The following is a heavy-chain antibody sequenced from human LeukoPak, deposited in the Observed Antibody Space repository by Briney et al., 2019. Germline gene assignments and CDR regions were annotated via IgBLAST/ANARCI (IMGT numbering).Heavy chain of an antibody. CDR2: IYYSGST. CDR3: ARMYYYYYMDV. CDR1: GGSISSGSYY. J-gene: IGHJ6*03. Sequence: SETLSLTCTVSGGSISSGSYYWGWIRQPPGKGLEWIGSIYYSGSTYYNPSLKSRVTISVDTSKNQFSLKLSSVTAADTAVYYCARMYYYYYMDVWGKGTTVTVSS. V-gene: IGHV4-39*07.